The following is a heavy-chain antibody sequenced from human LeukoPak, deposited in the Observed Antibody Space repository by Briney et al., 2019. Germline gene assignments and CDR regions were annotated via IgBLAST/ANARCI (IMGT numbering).Heavy chain of an antibody. CDR1: GFALSSQA. CDR3: AKDARRTNGWYYFDY. CDR2: ISDSGSLT. V-gene: IGHV3-23*01. J-gene: IGHJ4*02. Sequence: GGSLRLSCAASGFALSSQAMGWVRQAPGKGLEWVSVISDSGSLTYYADSVRGRFTISRDNSKKTLFLHLNSLRAEDTAVYYCAKDARRTNGWYYFDYWGQGALVTVSS. D-gene: IGHD6-19*01.